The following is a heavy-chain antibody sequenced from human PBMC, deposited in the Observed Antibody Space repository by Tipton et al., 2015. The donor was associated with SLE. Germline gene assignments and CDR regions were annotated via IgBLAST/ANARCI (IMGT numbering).Heavy chain of an antibody. J-gene: IGHJ4*02. CDR1: GFTFRIYE. D-gene: IGHD1-26*01. V-gene: IGHV3-48*03. CDR3: ARDRYSDSTHCES. CDR2: ISSSDGDT. Sequence: SLRLSCVASGFTFRIYEMNWVRQAPGKGLEWVSYISSSDGDTYYTDSVKGRFTISRDNAKNSLYLQMNSLRVEDTAIYFCARDRYSDSTHCESWGQGTLVTVSS.